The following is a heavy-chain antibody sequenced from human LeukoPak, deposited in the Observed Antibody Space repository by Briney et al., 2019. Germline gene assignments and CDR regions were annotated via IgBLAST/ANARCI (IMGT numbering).Heavy chain of an antibody. D-gene: IGHD4-17*01. V-gene: IGHV1-69*05. J-gene: IGHJ6*03. CDR1: GGTFSGYA. CDR2: LIPLFGTT. CDR3: AGGDPFNYYMDV. Sequence: ASVKVSCKASGGTFSGYAISWVRQAPGQGIEWMGGLIPLFGTTNCTRRFQGRITISTDESTTTACMELSGLTFEDTAVYYCAGGDPFNYYMDVWGRGTTVSV.